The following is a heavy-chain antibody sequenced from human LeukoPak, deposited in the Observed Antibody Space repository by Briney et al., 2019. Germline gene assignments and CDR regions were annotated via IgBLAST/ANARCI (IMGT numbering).Heavy chain of an antibody. CDR1: GGTFSSYA. D-gene: IGHD6-13*01. CDR3: ARIGRQHPPGYYYGMDV. J-gene: IGHJ6*02. CDR2: IIPIFATA. V-gene: IGHV1-69*13. Sequence: ASVKVSCKASGGTFSSYAISWVRQAPGQGLEWMGGIIPIFATANYAQKFQGRVTITADESTSTAYMELSSLRSEDTAVYYCARIGRQHPPGYYYGMDVWGQGTTVTVSS.